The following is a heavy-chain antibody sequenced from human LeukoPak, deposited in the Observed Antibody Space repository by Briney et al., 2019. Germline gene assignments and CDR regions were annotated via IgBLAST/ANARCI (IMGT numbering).Heavy chain of an antibody. Sequence: SETLSLTCAVYGGSFSGYYWSWIRQPPGKGLEWIGEINHSGSTNYNPSLKSRVTISVDTSKNQFSLKLSSVTAADTAVYYCARHDPNYYGSGSYYLDYWGQGTLVTVSS. CDR1: GGSFSGYY. CDR2: INHSGST. J-gene: IGHJ4*02. D-gene: IGHD3-10*01. V-gene: IGHV4-34*01. CDR3: ARHDPNYYGSGSYYLDY.